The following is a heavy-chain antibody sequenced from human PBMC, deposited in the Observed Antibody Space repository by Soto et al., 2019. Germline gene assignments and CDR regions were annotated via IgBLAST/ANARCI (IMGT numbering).Heavy chain of an antibody. J-gene: IGHJ6*02. CDR1: GFTFSSYE. CDR2: ISSSGSTI. CDR3: ARDRKGGYYHYGMDV. V-gene: IGHV3-48*03. Sequence: GGSLRLSCAASGFTFSSYEMNWVRQAPGKGLEWVSYISSSGSTIYYADSVKGRFTISRDNAKNSLYLQMNSLRAEDTAVYDCARDRKGGYYHYGMDVWGQGATGTVSS.